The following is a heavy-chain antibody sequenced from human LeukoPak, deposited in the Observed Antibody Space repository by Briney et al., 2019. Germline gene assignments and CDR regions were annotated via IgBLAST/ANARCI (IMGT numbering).Heavy chain of an antibody. CDR1: GGSISRYY. CDR3: ARCSTGTYYYYYYMDV. V-gene: IGHV4-4*07. CDR2: IYTSGST. Sequence: SETLSLTCTVSGGSISRYYWSWIRQPAGKGLEWIGRIYTSGSTNYNPSLKSRVPMSVDTSKNQFSLKLSSVTAADTAVYYCARCSTGTYYYYYYMDVWGKGTTVTVSS. J-gene: IGHJ6*03. D-gene: IGHD1-1*01.